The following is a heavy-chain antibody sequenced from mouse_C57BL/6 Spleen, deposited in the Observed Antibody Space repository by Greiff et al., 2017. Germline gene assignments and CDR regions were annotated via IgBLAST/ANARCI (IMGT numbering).Heavy chain of an antibody. Sequence: VQLQQPGAELVKPGASVKMSCKASGYTFTSYWITWVKQRPGQGLEWIGEIYPGSGSTNYKEKFKSKATLTVDTSSSTAYLQLSSLTSEDSAVYYCARAGYYGGFDVWGTGTTGTVSS. CDR3: ARAGYYGGFDV. D-gene: IGHD1-1*01. CDR2: IYPGSGST. J-gene: IGHJ1*03. V-gene: IGHV1-55*01. CDR1: GYTFTSYW.